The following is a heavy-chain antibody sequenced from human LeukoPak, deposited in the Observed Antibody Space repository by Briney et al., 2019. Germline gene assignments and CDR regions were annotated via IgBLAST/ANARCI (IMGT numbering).Heavy chain of an antibody. Sequence: HPGGSLRLSCAASGFSFSSYALNWVRQAPGKGLEWVSGISGSGYSIYYVDSVKGRFTIPRDNSKKTVYLQMNSLRAEDTAVYYCAKSVTGYSTFDYWGQGTLVAVSS. CDR3: AKSVTGYSTFDY. J-gene: IGHJ4*02. D-gene: IGHD3-9*01. V-gene: IGHV3-23*01. CDR2: ISGSGYSI. CDR1: GFSFSSYA.